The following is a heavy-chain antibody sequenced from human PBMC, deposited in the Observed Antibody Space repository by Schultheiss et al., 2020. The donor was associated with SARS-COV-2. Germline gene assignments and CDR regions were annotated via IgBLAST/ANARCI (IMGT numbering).Heavy chain of an antibody. CDR2: ISGSGGST. D-gene: IGHD3-10*01. CDR1: GFTFSSYA. Sequence: GGSLRLSCAASGFTFSSYAMSWVRQAPGKGLEWVSAISGSGGSTYYADSVKGRFTISRDNAKNLLYLQMKSLRAEDTAVYFCARLAVQGVSQLDYWGQGTLVTVSS. CDR3: ARLAVQGVSQLDY. V-gene: IGHV3-23*01. J-gene: IGHJ4*02.